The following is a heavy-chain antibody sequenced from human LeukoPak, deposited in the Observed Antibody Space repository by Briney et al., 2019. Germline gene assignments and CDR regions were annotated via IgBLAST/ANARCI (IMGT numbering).Heavy chain of an antibody. CDR2: INHSGST. Sequence: PSETLSLTCTVSGGSISSYYWSWIRQPPGKGLEWIGEINHSGSTNYNPSLKSRVTISVDTSKNQFSLKLSSVTAADTAVYYCARLYYYGSGSYRGIDPWGQGTLVTVSS. J-gene: IGHJ5*02. CDR3: ARLYYYGSGSYRGIDP. D-gene: IGHD3-10*01. CDR1: GGSISSYY. V-gene: IGHV4-34*01.